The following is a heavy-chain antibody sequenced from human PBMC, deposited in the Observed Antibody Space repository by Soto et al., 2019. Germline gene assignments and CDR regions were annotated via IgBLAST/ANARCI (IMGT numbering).Heavy chain of an antibody. D-gene: IGHD2-15*01. J-gene: IGHJ3*02. CDR1: GFTVSGKKY. V-gene: IGHV3-53*01. CDR3: ATWLLREHAFDI. Sequence: DVQVVESGGCLIQPGGSLRLSCAASGFTVSGKKYITWVRQAPGQGLEWVSALYIADGTFYADSVRGRFTVSIDSSKNTVYLQMNKLSPEDTAVYFCATWLLREHAFDIWGLGTMVTVSS. CDR2: LYIADGT.